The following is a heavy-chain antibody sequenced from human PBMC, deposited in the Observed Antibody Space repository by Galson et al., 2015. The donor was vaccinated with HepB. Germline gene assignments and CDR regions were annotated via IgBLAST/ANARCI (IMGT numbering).Heavy chain of an antibody. CDR3: ARDPYDSSGVLTYFDY. V-gene: IGHV3-53*04. D-gene: IGHD3-22*01. Sequence: SLRLSCAASGFTVSGNYMSWVRQAPGKGLEWVSVLYSGGSTFYADSVKGRFTISRHNSKNTLYLQMNSLRAEDTAVYYCARDPYDSSGVLTYFDYWGQGTLVTVSS. J-gene: IGHJ4*02. CDR2: LYSGGST. CDR1: GFTVSGNY.